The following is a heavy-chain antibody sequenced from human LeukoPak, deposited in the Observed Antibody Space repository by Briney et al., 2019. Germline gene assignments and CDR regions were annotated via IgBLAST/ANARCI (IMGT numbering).Heavy chain of an antibody. V-gene: IGHV4-38-2*02. CDR1: GFSITSGYF. Sequence: PSETLSLTCTVSGFSITSGYFWDWIRQPPGKGLEWIASIYPSGTTYYNPSLKSRVTISVDTSKNQFSLKLSSVTAADTAVYYCARTVLPYGDLDYWGQGTLVTVSS. D-gene: IGHD4-17*01. CDR3: ARTVLPYGDLDY. J-gene: IGHJ4*02. CDR2: IYPSGTT.